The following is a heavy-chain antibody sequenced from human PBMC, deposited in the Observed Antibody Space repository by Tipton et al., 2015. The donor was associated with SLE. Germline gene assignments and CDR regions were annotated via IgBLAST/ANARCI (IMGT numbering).Heavy chain of an antibody. J-gene: IGHJ3*02. D-gene: IGHD1-14*01. CDR2: IYYSGST. V-gene: IGHV4-59*01. CDR1: GGSISSYY. CDR3: ARDPGAFGGAFDI. Sequence: GLVKPSETLSLTCTVSGGSISSYYWSWIRQPPGRGLEWIGYIYYSGSTNYNPSLKSRVTISVDTSKNQFSLKLSSVTAADTAVYYCARDPGAFGGAFDIWGQGTMVTVSS.